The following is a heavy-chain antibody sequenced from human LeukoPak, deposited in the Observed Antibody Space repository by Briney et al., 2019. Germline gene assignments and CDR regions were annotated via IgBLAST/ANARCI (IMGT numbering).Heavy chain of an antibody. CDR3: TKTTRNPSP. J-gene: IGHJ5*02. D-gene: IGHD1-1*01. CDR2: ISGSGSDI. Sequence: GGSLRLSCVASGFTFSDYYMSWVRQAPGKGLECLSYISGSGSDINYADSARGRFTISRDNTRNSLYLQMNSLRAEDTAVYYCTKTTRNPSPGGQGTLVTVSS. V-gene: IGHV3-11*01. CDR1: GFTFSDYY.